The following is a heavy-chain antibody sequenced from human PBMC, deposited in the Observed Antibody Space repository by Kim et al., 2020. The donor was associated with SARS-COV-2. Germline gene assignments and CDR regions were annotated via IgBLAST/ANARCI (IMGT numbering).Heavy chain of an antibody. Sequence: ASVKVSCKVSGYTLTELSMHWVRQAPGKGLDWMGGFDPEDGETIYAQKFQGRVTMTEDTSTDTAYMELSSLRSEDTAVYYCATLDSSGYYKEYYFDYWGQGTLLTVSS. D-gene: IGHD3-22*01. CDR3: ATLDSSGYYKEYYFDY. CDR1: GYTLTELS. V-gene: IGHV1-24*01. CDR2: FDPEDGET. J-gene: IGHJ4*02.